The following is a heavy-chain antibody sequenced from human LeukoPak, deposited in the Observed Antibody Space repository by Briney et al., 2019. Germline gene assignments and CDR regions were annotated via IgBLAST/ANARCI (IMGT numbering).Heavy chain of an antibody. CDR3: ARRLGCGGDCFRYFDY. V-gene: IGHV3-53*01. CDR1: GFTVSSNY. CDR2: IYSGGST. Sequence: PGGSLRLSCAASGFTVSSNYMSWVRQAPGKGLEWVSVIYSGGSTYYADSVKGRFTISRDNSKNTLYLQMNSLRAEDTAVYYCARRLGCGGDCFRYFDYWGQGTLVTVSS. D-gene: IGHD2-21*02. J-gene: IGHJ4*02.